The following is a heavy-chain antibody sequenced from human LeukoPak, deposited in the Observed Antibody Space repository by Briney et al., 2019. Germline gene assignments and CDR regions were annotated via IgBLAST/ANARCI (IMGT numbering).Heavy chain of an antibody. CDR2: INHSGST. V-gene: IGHV4-34*01. J-gene: IGHJ4*02. Sequence: SETLSLTCAVYGGSFSGYYWSWIRQPPGKGLEWIGEINHSGSTNYNPSLKSRVTISVDTSKNQFSLKLSSVTAADTAVYYCARGGVVGATNYWGQGTLVTVPS. D-gene: IGHD1-26*01. CDR1: GGSFSGYY. CDR3: ARGGVVGATNY.